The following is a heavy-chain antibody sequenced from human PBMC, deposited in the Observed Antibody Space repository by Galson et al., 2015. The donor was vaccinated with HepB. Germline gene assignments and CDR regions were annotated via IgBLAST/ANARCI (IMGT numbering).Heavy chain of an antibody. D-gene: IGHD3-22*01. CDR3: ARRQTDYYDTTGSHYFDY. CDR2: INPGDSDT. Sequence: QSGAEVKKPGESLKISCKGSGYSFTSYWIGWVRQMPGKGLEWMGIINPGDSDTRYSPSFQGQVTMSADKSTSTAYLQWRSLKASDTAIYYCARRQTDYYDTTGSHYFDYWGQGALVTVSS. V-gene: IGHV5-51*03. CDR1: GYSFTSYW. J-gene: IGHJ4*02.